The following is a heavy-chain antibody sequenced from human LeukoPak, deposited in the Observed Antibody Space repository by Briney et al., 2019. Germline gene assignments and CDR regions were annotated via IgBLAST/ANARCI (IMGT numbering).Heavy chain of an antibody. D-gene: IGHD5-24*01. CDR2: IKQDGSEK. CDR3: AREKDGFPDYYYYYMDV. J-gene: IGHJ6*03. Sequence: GGSLRLSCAASGFTFSSYWMRGVREARGKGVEWVANIKQDGSEKYYVDFVKGRFTISRDNAKNSLYLQMNSLRAEDTAVYYCAREKDGFPDYYYYYMDVWGKGTTVTVSS. CDR1: GFTFSSYW. V-gene: IGHV3-7*01.